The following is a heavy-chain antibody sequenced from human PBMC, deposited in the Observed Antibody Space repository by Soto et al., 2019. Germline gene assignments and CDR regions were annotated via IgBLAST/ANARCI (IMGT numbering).Heavy chain of an antibody. D-gene: IGHD6-13*01. CDR3: ARAAAALDGYYYYGMDV. CDR1: GGSISRYS. CDR2: IYYSGST. V-gene: IGHV4-59*01. Sequence: SETLSLTYTVSGGSISRYSWSWIRQPPGKGLEWIGYIYYSGSTNYNPSLKSRVTISVDTSKNQFSLKLSSVTAADTAVYYGARAAAALDGYYYYGMDVWGQGTTV. J-gene: IGHJ6*02.